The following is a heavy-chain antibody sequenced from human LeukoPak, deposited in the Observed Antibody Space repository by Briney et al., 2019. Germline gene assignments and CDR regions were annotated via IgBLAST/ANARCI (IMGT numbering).Heavy chain of an antibody. V-gene: IGHV4-59*01. CDR2: IYYSGSP. Sequence: PSETLSLTCTVSGGSISSYYWSWIRQPPGKGLEKIGHIYYSGSPSSDPSLKSHDTIGVVTSKNLFALKLRSVTAADTAVYYCARDNYYDSSGLQVVFDIWGQGTMVTVSS. CDR3: ARDNYYDSSGLQVVFDI. D-gene: IGHD3-22*01. CDR1: GGSISSYY. J-gene: IGHJ3*02.